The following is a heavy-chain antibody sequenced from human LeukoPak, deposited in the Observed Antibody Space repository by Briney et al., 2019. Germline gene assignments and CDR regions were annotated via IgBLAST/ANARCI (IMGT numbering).Heavy chain of an antibody. CDR3: AREEVVPAAMGYYYYYGMDV. J-gene: IGHJ6*02. CDR2: ISYNGSNK. V-gene: IGHV3-30-3*01. Sequence: GGTLRLSCAASGFTFSSYTMHWVRQAPGKGLEWVAVISYNGSNKYYADPVKGRFTISRDNSKNPLYLQMNSLIAEDTAVYYCAREEVVPAAMGYYYYYGMDVWGQGTTVTVSS. D-gene: IGHD2-2*01. CDR1: GFTFSSYT.